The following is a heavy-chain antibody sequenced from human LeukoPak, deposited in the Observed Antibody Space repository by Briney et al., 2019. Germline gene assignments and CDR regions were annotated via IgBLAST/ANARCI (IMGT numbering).Heavy chain of an antibody. CDR1: GGSISSYY. CDR2: IYTSGST. J-gene: IGHJ1*01. V-gene: IGHV4-4*07. CDR3: ARDGGSYFPEYFQH. Sequence: PSETLSLTCTVSGGSISSYYWSWIRQPAGKGLEWIGRIYTSGSTNYNPSLKSRVTMSVDTSKNQLSLKLSSVTAADTAVYYCARDGGSYFPEYFQHWGQGTLVTVSS. D-gene: IGHD1-26*01.